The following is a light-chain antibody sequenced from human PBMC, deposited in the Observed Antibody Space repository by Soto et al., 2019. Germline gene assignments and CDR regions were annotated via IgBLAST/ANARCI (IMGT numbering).Light chain of an antibody. CDR1: QSVSSSY. J-gene: IGKJ4*01. V-gene: IGKV3-20*01. CDR2: GAS. Sequence: EFVLTQSPGTLSLSPGERATLSCRASQSVSSSYLAWYQQKPGQAPRLLIYGASSRATGIPDRFSGSGSGTDFTLTISRLEPEDFAVYYCQQYGDSPLTFGGGTKVDIK. CDR3: QQYGDSPLT.